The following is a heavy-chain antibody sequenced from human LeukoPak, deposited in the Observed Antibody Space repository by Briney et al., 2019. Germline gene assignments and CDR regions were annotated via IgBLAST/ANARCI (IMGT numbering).Heavy chain of an antibody. CDR1: GYTFTSYG. J-gene: IGHJ6*02. CDR3: ARGWQVGVFWSGYYSPPYYYGMDV. D-gene: IGHD3-3*01. CDR2: ISAYNGNT. Sequence: GASVKVSCKASGYTFTSYGISWVRQAPGQGLEWMGWISAYNGNTNYAQKLQGRVTMTTDTSTSTAYMELRSMRSDDTAVYYCARGWQVGVFWSGYYSPPYYYGMDVWGQGTTVTVSS. V-gene: IGHV1-18*01.